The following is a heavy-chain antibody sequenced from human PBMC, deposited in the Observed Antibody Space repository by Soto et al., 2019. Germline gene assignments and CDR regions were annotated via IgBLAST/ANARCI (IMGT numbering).Heavy chain of an antibody. CDR3: AREVFGSGTGWSDP. D-gene: IGHD3-10*01. CDR1: GGSINSGGYY. CDR2: IYYRGST. Sequence: KTSETLSLTCSVSGGSINSGGYYWSWIRQPPGKGLEYIGYIYYRGSTYYNPSLKSRVTTSLDTSKNQFSLKMTSVTAADTAVYYCAREVFGSGTGWSDPWGQGTLVTVSS. J-gene: IGHJ5*02. V-gene: IGHV4-31*03.